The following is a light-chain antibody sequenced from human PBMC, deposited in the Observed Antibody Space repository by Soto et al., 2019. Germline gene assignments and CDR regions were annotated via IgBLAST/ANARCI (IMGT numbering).Light chain of an antibody. CDR3: QQAHSFPWT. J-gene: IGKJ1*01. V-gene: IGKV1-12*01. Sequence: DIQMTQSPSSVSASVGETVTITCRASQGISVWLAWYQQKPGKAPKLLISAASTLRSGVPSRFSGSASGTDFTLTISSLQPEDFATYYCQQAHSFPWTFGQGTKVEI. CDR1: QGISVW. CDR2: AAS.